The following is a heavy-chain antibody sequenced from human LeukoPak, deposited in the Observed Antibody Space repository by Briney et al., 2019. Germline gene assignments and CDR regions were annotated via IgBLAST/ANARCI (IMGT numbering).Heavy chain of an antibody. CDR2: IYYSGST. D-gene: IGHD6-19*01. CDR3: ARDSSGWYYFDY. Sequence: PSETLSLTRTVSGGSISSGDYYWSWIRQPPGKGLEWIGYIYYSGSTYYNPSLKSRVTISVDTSKNQFSLKLSSVTAADTAVYYCARDSSGWYYFDYWGQGTLVTVSS. CDR1: GGSISSGDYY. J-gene: IGHJ4*02. V-gene: IGHV4-30-4*01.